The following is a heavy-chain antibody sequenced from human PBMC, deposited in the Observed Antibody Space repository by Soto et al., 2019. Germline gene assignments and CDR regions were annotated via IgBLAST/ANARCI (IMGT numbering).Heavy chain of an antibody. V-gene: IGHV4-59*08. D-gene: IGHD6-19*01. CDR1: GGSISSYY. J-gene: IGHJ6*02. Sequence: QVQLQESGPGLVKPSETLSLTCTVSGGSISSYYWSWIRQPPGKGLEWIGYIYYSGSTNYNPSLKCRVTTSGDTSKTQCSLKLSPVTAADTAVYYCARHGQWLVTGYFYYGMDVWGQGTTVTVSS. CDR3: ARHGQWLVTGYFYYGMDV. CDR2: IYYSGST.